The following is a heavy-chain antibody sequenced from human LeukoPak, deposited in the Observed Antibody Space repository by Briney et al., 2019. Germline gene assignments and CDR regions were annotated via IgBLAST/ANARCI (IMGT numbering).Heavy chain of an antibody. CDR2: IYSGGST. Sequence: GGSLRLSCAASGFTVSSNYMSWVRQAPGKGLEWVSAIYSGGSTYYADSVKGRITISRDNSKNTLYLQMNRLRAEDTAVYYCARSLAKPPPDGGDYWGQGTLVTVSS. J-gene: IGHJ4*02. CDR1: GFTVSSNY. V-gene: IGHV3-66*01. CDR3: ARSLAKPPPDGGDY. D-gene: IGHD1-14*01.